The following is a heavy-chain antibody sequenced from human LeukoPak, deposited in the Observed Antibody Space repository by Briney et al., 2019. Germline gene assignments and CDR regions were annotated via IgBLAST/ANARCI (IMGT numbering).Heavy chain of an antibody. CDR3: ASGGMVVVVIDLYY. D-gene: IGHD3-22*01. CDR2: ISAYNGNT. Sequence: ASVKVSCKTSGYPFTNSGISWLRQAPGQGLEWMGWISAYNGNTNYAQKFQGRVTMSTDTSTSTAYMELRSLRSDDTAVYYCASGGMVVVVIDLYYWGQGTLVTVSS. V-gene: IGHV1-18*01. J-gene: IGHJ4*02. CDR1: GYPFTNSG.